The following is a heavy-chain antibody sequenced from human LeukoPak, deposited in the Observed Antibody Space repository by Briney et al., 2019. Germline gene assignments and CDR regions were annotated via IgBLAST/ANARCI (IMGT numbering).Heavy chain of an antibody. CDR3: ARGGRGFGKDAFDI. V-gene: IGHV1-2*02. Sequence: ASVKVSCKASGYTFTRYYMHWVRQAPGQGLEWMGWINPNSGGTNYEQKFQGRLTMTRDTSISTAYMELSRLRCDDTAVYYCARGGRGFGKDAFDIWGQGTMVTVSS. D-gene: IGHD3-10*01. J-gene: IGHJ3*02. CDR2: INPNSGGT. CDR1: GYTFTRYY.